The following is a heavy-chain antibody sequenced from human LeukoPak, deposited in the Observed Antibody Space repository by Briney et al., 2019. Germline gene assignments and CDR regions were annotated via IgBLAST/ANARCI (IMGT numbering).Heavy chain of an antibody. D-gene: IGHD6-19*01. V-gene: IGHV3-23*01. CDR1: GFTFNNYA. Sequence: PGGSLRLSCAASGFTFNNYAMKWVRPAPGKGREWVSSISGSGETTYYAASVKGRFTISRDNFNTTPYLQMNYLRAADTAIYYCAKAISSAFNYYGMDVWGQGTTVSVSS. CDR3: AKAISSAFNYYGMDV. CDR2: ISGSGETT. J-gene: IGHJ6*02.